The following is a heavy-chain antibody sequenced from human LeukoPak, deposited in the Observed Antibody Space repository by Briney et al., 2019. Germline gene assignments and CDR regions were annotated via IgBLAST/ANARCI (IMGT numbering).Heavy chain of an antibody. D-gene: IGHD3-22*01. CDR2: MNPNSGNT. J-gene: IGHJ4*02. Sequence: ASVKVSCKASGYTFTSYDINWVRQATGQGLEWMGWMNPNSGNTGYAQKFQGRVTITTNTSISTAYMELSSLRSEDTAVYYCARGLAPFYYYDSSGYYSNWGQGTLVTVSS. V-gene: IGHV1-8*03. CDR3: ARGLAPFYYYDSSGYYSN. CDR1: GYTFTSYD.